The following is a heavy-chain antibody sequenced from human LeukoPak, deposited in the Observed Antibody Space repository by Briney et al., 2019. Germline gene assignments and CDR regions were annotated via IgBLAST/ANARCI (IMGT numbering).Heavy chain of an antibody. V-gene: IGHV3-30*02. J-gene: IGHJ5*02. CDR1: GVTFSRHV. CDR3: AKGANGVYATWFGP. Sequence: GGSLRLSCAASGVTFSRHVMHWVRQAPGKGLEWVAFIPSDGSNNYYADSVKGRFTISRDNSKNTLYLQMNSLRVDDTAVYYCAKGANGVYATWFGPWGQGTLVTVSS. CDR2: IPSDGSNN. D-gene: IGHD2-8*01.